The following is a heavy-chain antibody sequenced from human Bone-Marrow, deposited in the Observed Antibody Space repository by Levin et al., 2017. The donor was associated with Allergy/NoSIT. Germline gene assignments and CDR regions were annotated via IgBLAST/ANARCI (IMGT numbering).Heavy chain of an antibody. CDR3: ARLTNGDFYFDY. V-gene: IGHV5-51*01. J-gene: IGHJ4*02. D-gene: IGHD4-17*01. Sequence: GGSLRLSCEASGYSFTHYWIGWVRQTPGKGLEWMGFFFPGDSDIKYNPSFQGHVTISVDKSITTAYLQWSSLKASDTAMYFCARLTNGDFYFDYWGQGTRVTVSS. CDR2: FFPGDSDI. CDR1: GYSFTHYW.